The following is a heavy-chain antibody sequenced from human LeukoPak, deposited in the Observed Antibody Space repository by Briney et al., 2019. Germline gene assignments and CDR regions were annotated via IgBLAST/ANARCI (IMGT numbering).Heavy chain of an antibody. J-gene: IGHJ4*02. CDR3: AREKLTTGSPTFDY. V-gene: IGHV1-2*02. Sequence: VASVKVSFKASGYTFTGYYMHWGRQAPGQGREWMGWINPNSGGTNYAQKFQGRVTMTRDTSISTAYMELSRLRSDDTAVYYCAREKLTTGSPTFDYWGQGTLVTVSS. CDR1: GYTFTGYY. D-gene: IGHD4-17*01. CDR2: INPNSGGT.